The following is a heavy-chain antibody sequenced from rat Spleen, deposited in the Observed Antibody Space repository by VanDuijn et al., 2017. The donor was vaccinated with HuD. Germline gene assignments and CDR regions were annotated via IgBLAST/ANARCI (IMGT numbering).Heavy chain of an antibody. V-gene: IGHV2-34*01. Sequence: QVQLRESGPGLVQPSETLSLTCTVSGFSLTSYSVSWVRQPSGKGPEWMGRMYDDGDTAYNSTLKSRLSISRDTSKNQVFLKMNNLQSEDTATYYCARADIAAISTDGIWGQGVMVTVSS. D-gene: IGHD1-2*01. CDR3: ARADIAAISTDGI. CDR1: GFSLTSYS. J-gene: IGHJ2*01. CDR2: MYDDGDT.